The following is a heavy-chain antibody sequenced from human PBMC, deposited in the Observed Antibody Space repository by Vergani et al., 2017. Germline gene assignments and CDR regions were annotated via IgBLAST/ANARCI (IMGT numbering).Heavy chain of an antibody. Sequence: QLQLQESGPGLVKPSETLSLTCTVSGGSISSSSYYWGWIRQPPGKGLEWIGSIYYSGSTYYNPSLKSRVTISVDTSKNQFSLKLSSVTAADTAVYYCASHYYDSSGYYYHDYWGQGTLVTVSS. J-gene: IGHJ4*02. CDR3: ASHYYDSSGYYYHDY. CDR2: IYYSGST. V-gene: IGHV4-39*07. CDR1: GGSISSSSYY. D-gene: IGHD3-22*01.